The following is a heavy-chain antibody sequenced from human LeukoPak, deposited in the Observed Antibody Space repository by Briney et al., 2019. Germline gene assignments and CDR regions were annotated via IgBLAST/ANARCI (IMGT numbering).Heavy chain of an antibody. D-gene: IGHD3-10*01. CDR2: IYRGGST. CDR1: GFTVSSNY. Sequence: GGSLRLSCAASGFTVSSNYMSWVRQAPGKGLEWVSVIYRGGSTYYADSMKGRFTISRATSKNTLYLQMNSLRAEDTAVYCCARDGSGSGSRPLNVIDYWGQGSLVTVSS. J-gene: IGHJ4*02. V-gene: IGHV3-66*01. CDR3: ARDGSGSGSRPLNVIDY.